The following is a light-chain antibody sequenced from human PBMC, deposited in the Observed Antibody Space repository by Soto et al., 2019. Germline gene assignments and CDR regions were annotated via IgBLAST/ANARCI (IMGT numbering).Light chain of an antibody. CDR1: QSVGSSY. Sequence: VLTQSPRALSLSPGERATLSCRASQSVGSSYLAWYQQKPGQAPRGLIYSTSSRATGIPDRFSGSGSGTDFTLTISRLEPEDFAVYYCQQYTTSSWTFGQGTKVDIK. CDR2: STS. CDR3: QQYTTSSWT. J-gene: IGKJ1*01. V-gene: IGKV3-20*01.